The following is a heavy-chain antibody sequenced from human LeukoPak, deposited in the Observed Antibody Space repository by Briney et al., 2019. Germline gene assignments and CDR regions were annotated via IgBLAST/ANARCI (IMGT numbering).Heavy chain of an antibody. Sequence: GGSLRLSCAASGFTFGSYSMIWVRQAPGKGLEWISYISGGSGTINYADSAKGRFTVSRDNAKNSLYLQMNSLRDEDTAVYSCARVRSGYYFDYWSQGTLVTVSS. V-gene: IGHV3-48*02. CDR2: ISGGSGTI. CDR1: GFTFGSYS. J-gene: IGHJ4*02. D-gene: IGHD3-10*01. CDR3: ARVRSGYYFDY.